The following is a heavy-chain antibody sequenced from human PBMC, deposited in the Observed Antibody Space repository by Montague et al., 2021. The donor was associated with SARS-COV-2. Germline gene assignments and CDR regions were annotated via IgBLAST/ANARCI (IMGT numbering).Heavy chain of an antibody. D-gene: IGHD2-15*01. Sequence: SETLSLTCNVSRGSINNYYWSWIRQSPGRGLEWIGYIYYTGSTTRNPSLDSRVTISLDTSRDLVSLGLNSVTAEDTAVYYCARGVVAAPPVVDYWGRGTLVTVSS. CDR1: RGSINNYY. V-gene: IGHV4-59*12. CDR2: IYYTGST. CDR3: ARGVVAAPPVVDY. J-gene: IGHJ4*02.